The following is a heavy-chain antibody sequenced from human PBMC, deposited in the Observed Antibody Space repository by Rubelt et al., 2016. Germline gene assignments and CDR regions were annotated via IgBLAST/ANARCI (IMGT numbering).Heavy chain of an antibody. CDR3: GRYEGGQFMDV. Sequence: EVQLVQSASEVKKAGQTLKISCKGSGYSFSDYWIAWVRQKPGKGLEWMGSIYSADSDTTYSPSFQGQVPISVDKSITTAYRQWTGLEASDTAMYYCGRYEGGQFMDVWGQGTTVIVSS. J-gene: IGHJ6*02. D-gene: IGHD3-16*01. CDR1: GYSFSDYW. CDR2: IYSADSDT. V-gene: IGHV5-51*01.